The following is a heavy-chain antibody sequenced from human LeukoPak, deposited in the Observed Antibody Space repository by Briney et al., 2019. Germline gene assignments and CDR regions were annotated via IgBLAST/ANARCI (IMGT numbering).Heavy chain of an antibody. CDR1: GFTFDDYA. J-gene: IGHJ4*02. V-gene: IGHV3-9*01. CDR2: ISWNSGSI. CDR3: AKDRGGGAHHFDY. Sequence: GGSLRLSCAASGFTFDDYAMHWVRQAPGKGLEWVSGISWNSGSIGYADSVKGRFTISRDNAKNSLYLQMNSLRAEDTALYYCAKDRGGGAHHFDYWGQGTLVTVSS. D-gene: IGHD3-16*01.